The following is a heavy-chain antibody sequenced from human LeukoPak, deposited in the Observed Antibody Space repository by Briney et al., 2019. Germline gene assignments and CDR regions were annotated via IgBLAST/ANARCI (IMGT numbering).Heavy chain of an antibody. D-gene: IGHD1-26*01. CDR3: AREASIVGAPFDY. J-gene: IGHJ4*02. CDR1: GGTFSSCA. CDR2: IIPIFGTA. Sequence: SVKVSCKASGGTFSSCAISWVRQAPGQGLEWMGRIIPIFGTANYAQKFQGRVTITTDESTSTAYMELSSLRSEDTAVYYCAREASIVGAPFDYWGQGTLVTVSS. V-gene: IGHV1-69*05.